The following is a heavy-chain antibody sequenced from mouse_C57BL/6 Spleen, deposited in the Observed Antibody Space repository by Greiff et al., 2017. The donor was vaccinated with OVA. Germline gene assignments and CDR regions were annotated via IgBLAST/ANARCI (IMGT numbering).Heavy chain of an antibody. CDR3: ARDEAPYAMDY. J-gene: IGHJ4*01. Sequence: EVQLQESGPGLVKPSQSLSLTCSVTGYSITSGYYWNWIRQFPGNKLEWMGYISYDGSNNYNPSLKNRISITRDTSKNQFFLKLNSVTTEDTATYYCARDEAPYAMDYWGQGTSVTVSS. CDR1: GYSITSGYY. CDR2: ISYDGSN. V-gene: IGHV3-6*01.